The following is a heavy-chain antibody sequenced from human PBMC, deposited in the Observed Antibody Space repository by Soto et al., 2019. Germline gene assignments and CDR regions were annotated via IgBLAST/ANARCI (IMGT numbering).Heavy chain of an antibody. CDR2: INAGNGNT. CDR3: ARDPAHCSSTSCYVSQYFDY. D-gene: IGHD2-2*01. Sequence: GASVKVSCKASGYTFTSYAMHWVRQAPGQRLEWMGWINAGNGNTKYSQKFQGRATITRDTSASTAYMELSSLRSEDTAVYYCARDPAHCSSTSCYVSQYFDYWGQGTLVTVSS. J-gene: IGHJ4*02. V-gene: IGHV1-3*01. CDR1: GYTFTSYA.